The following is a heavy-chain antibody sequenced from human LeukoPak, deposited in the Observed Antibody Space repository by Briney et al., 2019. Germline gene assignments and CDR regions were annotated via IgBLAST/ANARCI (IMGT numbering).Heavy chain of an antibody. J-gene: IGHJ4*02. V-gene: IGHV3-23*01. D-gene: IGHD4-17*01. CDR1: GFTFSSYA. CDR2: ISGSGGST. Sequence: GALLLSCAASGFTFSSYAMSWVRQAPGKGLEWVSAISGSGGSTYYADSVKGRFTISRDNSKNTLHLQMNSLRAEDTAVYYCAKKGAYDYGDYGGGLNFDYWGQGTLVTVSS. CDR3: AKKGAYDYGDYGGGLNFDY.